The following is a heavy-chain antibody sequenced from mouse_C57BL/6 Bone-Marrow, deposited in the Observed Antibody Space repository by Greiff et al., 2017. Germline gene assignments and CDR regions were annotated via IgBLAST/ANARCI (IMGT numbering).Heavy chain of an antibody. CDR2: IYPGSGNT. CDR1: GYTFTDYY. CDR3: ATSGSSPYFDY. V-gene: IGHV1-76*01. D-gene: IGHD1-1*01. Sequence: QVQLQQSGAELVRPGASVKLSCKASGYTFTDYYLNWVKQRPGQGLEWIARIYPGSGNTYYNEKFKGKATLTAEKSSSTAYMQLSSLTSEDSAVYFCATSGSSPYFDYWGQGTTLTVSS. J-gene: IGHJ2*01.